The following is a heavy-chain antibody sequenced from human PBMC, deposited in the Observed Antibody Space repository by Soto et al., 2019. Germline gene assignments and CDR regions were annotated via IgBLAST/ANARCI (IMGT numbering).Heavy chain of an antibody. V-gene: IGHV1-2*04. CDR3: ARGGMITFGGVIGPLLLRFDP. CDR2: INPNSGGT. Sequence: ASVKVSCKASGYTFTGYYMHWVRQAPGQGLEWMGWINPNSGGTNYAQKFQGWVTMTRDTSISTAYMELSRLRSDDTAVYYCARGGMITFGGVIGPLLLRFDPWGQGTLVTVSS. CDR1: GYTFTGYY. J-gene: IGHJ5*02. D-gene: IGHD3-16*02.